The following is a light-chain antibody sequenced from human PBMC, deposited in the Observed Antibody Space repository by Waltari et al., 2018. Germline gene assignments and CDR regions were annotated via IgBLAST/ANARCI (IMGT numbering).Light chain of an antibody. CDR2: DAS. J-gene: IGKJ2*01. CDR3: QQRSNWPGGT. Sequence: EIVLTQSPATLSLSPGERATLSCRASQSVSSYLAWYQQKPGQAPRLLIYDASNRATGIPARFSGSGSGTDFTLTISSLEPEDFAVYYCQQRSNWPGGTFGQGTKLEIK. CDR1: QSVSSY. V-gene: IGKV3-11*01.